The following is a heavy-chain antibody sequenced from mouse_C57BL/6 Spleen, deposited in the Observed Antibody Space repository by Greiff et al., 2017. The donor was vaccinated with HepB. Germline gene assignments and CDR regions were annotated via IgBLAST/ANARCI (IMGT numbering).Heavy chain of an antibody. D-gene: IGHD2-10*01. CDR1: GFSLTSSG. Sequence: QVQLKESGPGLVQPSQSLSITCTVSGFSLTSSGVHWVRQSPGKGLEWLGVIWSGGSTDYNAAFISRLSISKDNSKSQVFFKMNSLQADDTAIHYCARPYYGNYSWFAYWGQGTLVTVSA. CDR2: IWSGGST. V-gene: IGHV2-2*01. J-gene: IGHJ3*01. CDR3: ARPYYGNYSWFAY.